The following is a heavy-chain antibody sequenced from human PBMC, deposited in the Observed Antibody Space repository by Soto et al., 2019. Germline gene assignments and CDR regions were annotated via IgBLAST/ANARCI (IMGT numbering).Heavy chain of an antibody. J-gene: IGHJ4*02. Sequence: PSETLSLTCTVSGGSIRIYYWSWIRQPPAKGLEWLGYIYYSGSTNYNPSLKSRVTISVDSSKNQFSLRLSSVTAADTAVYYCARHRPYSSPFYFDSWGQGTLVTVSS. CDR1: GGSIRIYY. CDR2: IYYSGST. CDR3: ARHRPYSSPFYFDS. D-gene: IGHD2-15*01. V-gene: IGHV4-59*08.